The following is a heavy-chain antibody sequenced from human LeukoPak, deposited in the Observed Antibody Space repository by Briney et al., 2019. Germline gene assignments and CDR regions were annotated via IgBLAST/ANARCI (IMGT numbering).Heavy chain of an antibody. Sequence: ASVKVSCKASVYTFTGYYMHWVRQAPGQGLEWMGWINPNSGGTNYAQKFQGRVTMTRDTSISTAYMELSRLRSDDTAVYYCARGGLGYCSGGSCYSPFDYWGQGTLVTVSS. CDR3: ARGGLGYCSGGSCYSPFDY. CDR1: VYTFTGYY. CDR2: INPNSGGT. J-gene: IGHJ4*02. D-gene: IGHD2-15*01. V-gene: IGHV1-2*02.